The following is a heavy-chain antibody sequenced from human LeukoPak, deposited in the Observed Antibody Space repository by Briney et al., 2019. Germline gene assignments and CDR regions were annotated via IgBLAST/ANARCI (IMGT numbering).Heavy chain of an antibody. CDR3: ARDFTIFGVVVAFDI. D-gene: IGHD3-3*01. CDR1: GGSISSGSYY. J-gene: IGHJ3*02. CDR2: IYTSGST. Sequence: SQTLSLTCTVSGGSISSGSYYWSWIRQPAGKGLEWIGRIYTSGSTNYNPSLKSRVTISVDTSKNQFSLKLSSVTAADTAVYYCARDFTIFGVVVAFDIWGQGTMVTVSS. V-gene: IGHV4-61*02.